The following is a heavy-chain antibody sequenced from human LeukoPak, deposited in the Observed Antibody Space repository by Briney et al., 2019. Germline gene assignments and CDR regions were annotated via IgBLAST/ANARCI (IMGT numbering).Heavy chain of an antibody. CDR3: ASWSGWYVLVSRKYFRH. CDR1: GGSFSNFY. Sequence: SETLSLTCAVYGGSFSNFYWSWIRQPSGKGLEWIGEINHSGSTNYNPSLKSRVTILVDTSKNQFSLKLSSVTAADTAVYYCASWSGWYVLVSRKYFRHWGQGTLVTVSS. J-gene: IGHJ1*01. CDR2: INHSGST. D-gene: IGHD6-19*01. V-gene: IGHV4-34*01.